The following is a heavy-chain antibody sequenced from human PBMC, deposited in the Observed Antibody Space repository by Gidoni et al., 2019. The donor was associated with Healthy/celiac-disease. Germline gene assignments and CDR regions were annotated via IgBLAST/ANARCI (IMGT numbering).Heavy chain of an antibody. Sequence: EVQLVESGGGLVKPGGSLRLSCAASGFTFSSYRMNWVRQAPGKGLERVSSISSSSSYIYYADSVKGRFTISRDNAKNSLYLQMNSLRAEDTAVYYCARVESITIFGVVTPYGMDVWGQGTTVTVSS. CDR1: GFTFSSYR. V-gene: IGHV3-21*01. CDR2: ISSSSSYI. J-gene: IGHJ6*02. D-gene: IGHD3-3*01. CDR3: ARVESITIFGVVTPYGMDV.